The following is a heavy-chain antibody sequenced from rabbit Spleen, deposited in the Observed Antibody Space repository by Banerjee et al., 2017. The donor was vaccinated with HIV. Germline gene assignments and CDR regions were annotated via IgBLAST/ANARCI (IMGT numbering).Heavy chain of an antibody. D-gene: IGHD3-1*01. V-gene: IGHV1S45*01. J-gene: IGHJ4*01. CDR3: ARGAPGNL. Sequence: QEHLVESGGGLVRPEGSLRLSCTASGFDFSNKAVMCWVRQAPGKGLQWIACINVVTGKAVYATWAKGRFTFSKTSSTTVTLQMTSLTAADTATYFCARGAPGNLWGPGTLVTVS. CDR1: GFDFSNKAV. CDR2: INVVTGKA.